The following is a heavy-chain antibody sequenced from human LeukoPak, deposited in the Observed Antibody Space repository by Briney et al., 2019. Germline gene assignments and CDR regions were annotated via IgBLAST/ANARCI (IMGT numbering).Heavy chain of an antibody. CDR1: GFTFSSYA. CDR2: IYYSGST. J-gene: IGHJ4*02. CDR3: ARRDDYFDY. Sequence: GSLRLSCAASGFTFSSYAMSWVRQPPGKGLEWIGSIYYSGSTYYNPSLKSRVTISVDTSKNQFSLKLSSVTAADTAVYYCARRDDYFDYWGQGTLVTVSS. V-gene: IGHV4-39*01.